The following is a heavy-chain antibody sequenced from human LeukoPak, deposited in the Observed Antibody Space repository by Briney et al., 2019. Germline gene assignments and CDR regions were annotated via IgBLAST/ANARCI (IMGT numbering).Heavy chain of an antibody. V-gene: IGHV1-18*01. CDR3: ARAVHYYGSGSYRY. D-gene: IGHD3-10*01. J-gene: IGHJ4*02. CDR2: ISAYNGNT. Sequence: GASVKVSCKASGYTFTSYGFSWVRQAPGQGLELMGWISAYNGNTNYAQRFQGRVTMTTDTSTTTAYMELRSLRSDDTAVYYCARAVHYYGSGSYRYWGQGTLVTVSS. CDR1: GYTFTSYG.